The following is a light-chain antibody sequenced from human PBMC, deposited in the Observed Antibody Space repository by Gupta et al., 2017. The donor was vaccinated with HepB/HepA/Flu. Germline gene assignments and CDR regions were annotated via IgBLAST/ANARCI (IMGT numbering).Light chain of an antibody. CDR3: QTWGTGIGV. J-gene: IGLJ2*01. CDR1: GHSSYA. V-gene: IGLV4-69*01. Sequence: GHSSYAIAWHQQQPEKGPRYLMKLNSDGSHTKGDGIPDRFSGSSSGAERYLTISSLQSEDEADYYCQTWGTGIGVFGGGTKLTVL. CDR2: LNSDGSH.